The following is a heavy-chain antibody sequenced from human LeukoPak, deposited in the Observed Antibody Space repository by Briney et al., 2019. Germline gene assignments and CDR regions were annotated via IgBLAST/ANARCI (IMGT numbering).Heavy chain of an antibody. CDR3: ARDLRSDVEMATASFDY. CDR1: GYTFTSYG. D-gene: IGHD5-18*01. CDR2: ISAYNGNT. Sequence: APVKVSCKASGYTFTSYGISWVRQAPGQGLEWMGWISAYNGNTNYAQKLQGRVTMTTDTSTSTAYMELRSLRSDDTAVYYCARDLRSDVEMATASFDYWGQGTLVTVSS. V-gene: IGHV1-18*01. J-gene: IGHJ4*02.